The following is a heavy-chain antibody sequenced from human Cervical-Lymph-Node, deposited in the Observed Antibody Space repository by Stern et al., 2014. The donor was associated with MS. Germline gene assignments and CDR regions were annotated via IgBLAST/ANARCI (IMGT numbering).Heavy chain of an antibody. J-gene: IGHJ5*02. CDR3: ARGSDT. CDR2: IKEDGSET. D-gene: IGHD2-15*01. Sequence: EVQLVESGGGLVQPGGSLRLSCAASGFTFSSYWMNWVRQAPGKGLEWVSNIKEDGSETYYVDSVKGRFTISRDNAKNSLYLQINSLRAEDTAVYYCARGSDTWGQGTLVTVSS. V-gene: IGHV3-7*01. CDR1: GFTFSSYW.